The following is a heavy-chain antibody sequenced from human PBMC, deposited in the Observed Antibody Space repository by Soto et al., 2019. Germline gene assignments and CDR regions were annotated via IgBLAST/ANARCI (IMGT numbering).Heavy chain of an antibody. CDR3: ARVDYGDYNWFDP. J-gene: IGHJ5*02. D-gene: IGHD4-17*01. CDR1: GASISSSSNY. Sequence: QLQLQESGPGLVKPSETLSLTCTVSGASISSSSNYWGWIRQPPGKGLEWIGSIYYSGSTYYNPPLKSRVTISVDTSKNHFSLKVSSVTAADTAVYYCARVDYGDYNWFDPWGQGTLVIASS. CDR2: IYYSGST. V-gene: IGHV4-39*02.